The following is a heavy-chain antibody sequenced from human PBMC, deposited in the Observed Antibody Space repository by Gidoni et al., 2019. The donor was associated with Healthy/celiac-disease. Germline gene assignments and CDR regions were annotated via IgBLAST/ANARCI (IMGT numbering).Heavy chain of an antibody. CDR3: ARGQGFWSRYYTYYFDY. V-gene: IGHV4-34*01. Sequence: QVQLQQWGAGLWKPSETLSLTCAVYGGSFRAYYWSWIRQPPGKGLEWSGEIKHSGSTNYNPSIKSRVTISVDTSKNQFSLNLSSVTAADTAVYYCARGQGFWSRYYTYYFDYWGQGTLVTVSS. J-gene: IGHJ4*02. D-gene: IGHD3-3*01. CDR2: IKHSGST. CDR1: GGSFRAYY.